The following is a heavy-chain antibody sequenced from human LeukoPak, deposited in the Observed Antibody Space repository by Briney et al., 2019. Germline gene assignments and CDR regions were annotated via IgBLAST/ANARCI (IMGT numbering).Heavy chain of an antibody. J-gene: IGHJ6*03. V-gene: IGHV4-34*01. CDR3: ARDSSDCGGDCYSPIGWVYYYYYMDV. D-gene: IGHD2-21*02. CDR1: GGSFSGYY. CDR2: INHSGST. Sequence: SETLSLTCAVYGGSFSGYYWSWIRQPPGKGLEWIGEINHSGSTNYNPSLKSRVTISVDTSKNQFSLKLSSVTAEDTAVYYCARDSSDCGGDCYSPIGWVYYYYYMDVWGKGTTVTVSS.